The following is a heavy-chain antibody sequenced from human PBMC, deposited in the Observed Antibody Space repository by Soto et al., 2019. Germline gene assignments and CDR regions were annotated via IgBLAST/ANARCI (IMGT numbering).Heavy chain of an antibody. CDR2: ISSSGSTI. J-gene: IGHJ1*01. CDR3: ARALRYYYDSSGYLGAEYFQH. Sequence: KPVGSLRLSCAASGFTFSDYYMSWIRQAPGKGLEWVSYISSSGSTIYYADSVKGRFTISRDNAKNSLYLQMNSLRAEDTAVYYCARALRYYYDSSGYLGAEYFQHWGQGTLVTVSS. CDR1: GFTFSDYY. D-gene: IGHD3-22*01. V-gene: IGHV3-11*01.